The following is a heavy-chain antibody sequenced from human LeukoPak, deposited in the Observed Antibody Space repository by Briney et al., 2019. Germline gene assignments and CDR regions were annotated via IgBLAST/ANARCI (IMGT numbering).Heavy chain of an antibody. Sequence: GASVKVSCKASGYTSTSYGISWVRQAPGQGLEWMGWISAYNGNTNYAQKLQGRVTMTTDTSTSTAYMELRSLRSDDTAVYYCARVDYSSGWLYNWFDPWGQGTLVTVSS. V-gene: IGHV1-18*01. CDR2: ISAYNGNT. CDR1: GYTSTSYG. CDR3: ARVDYSSGWLYNWFDP. D-gene: IGHD6-19*01. J-gene: IGHJ5*02.